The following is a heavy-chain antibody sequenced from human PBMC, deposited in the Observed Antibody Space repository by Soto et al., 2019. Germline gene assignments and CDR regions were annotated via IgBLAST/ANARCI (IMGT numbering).Heavy chain of an antibody. D-gene: IGHD3-22*01. J-gene: IGHJ6*02. Sequence: PGGCLRLSCAASGFTFSDYYMSWIRQAPGKGLEWVSYISSSGSTIYYADSVKGRFTISRDNAKNSLYLQMNSLRAEDTAVYYCARDNRDRAFYYGMDVWGQGTTVTVSS. CDR3: ARDNRDRAFYYGMDV. CDR1: GFTFSDYY. V-gene: IGHV3-11*01. CDR2: ISSSGSTI.